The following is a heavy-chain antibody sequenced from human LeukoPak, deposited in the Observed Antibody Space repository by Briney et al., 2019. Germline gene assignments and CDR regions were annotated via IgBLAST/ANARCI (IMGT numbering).Heavy chain of an antibody. J-gene: IGHJ4*02. CDR2: IRYDGSNK. CDR1: GFTFSSCG. V-gene: IGHV3-30*02. D-gene: IGHD6-19*01. Sequence: GGSLRLSCAASGFTFSSCGMHWVRQAPGKGLEWVAFIRYDGSNKYYADSVKGRFTISRDNSKNTLYLQMNSLRAEDTAVYYCARDSSGWYFPNGYYFDYWGQGTLVTVSS. CDR3: ARDSSGWYFPNGYYFDY.